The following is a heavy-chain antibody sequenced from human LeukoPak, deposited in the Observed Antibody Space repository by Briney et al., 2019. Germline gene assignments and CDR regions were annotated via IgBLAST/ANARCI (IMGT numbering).Heavy chain of an antibody. CDR1: GGSISSNSYY. V-gene: IGHV4-39*01. J-gene: IGHJ4*02. CDR3: ARTRYYYNSRSYGAPYYFDY. Sequence: PSETLSLTCAVSGGSISSNSYYWGWIRQPPGKGLEWIGSIYYSGSTYYDPSLKSRVTISVDTSKNQFSLKLSSVTAADTAVYYCARTRYYYNSRSYGAPYYFDYWGQGTLVTVSS. D-gene: IGHD3-10*01. CDR2: IYYSGST.